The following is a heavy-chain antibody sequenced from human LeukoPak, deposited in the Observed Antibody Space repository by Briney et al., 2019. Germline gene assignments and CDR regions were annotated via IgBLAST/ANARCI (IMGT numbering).Heavy chain of an antibody. CDR3: ARYIVSYPHDAFDI. V-gene: IGHV4-59*01. J-gene: IGHJ3*02. CDR2: IYYSEST. D-gene: IGHD1-26*01. Sequence: SETLSLTCTVSGGSISSYYWSWIRQPPGKGLEWIGYIYYSESTNYNPSLKSRVTISVDTSKKQFSLKLSSVTAADTAFYYCARYIVSYPHDAFDIWGQGTMVTVSS. CDR1: GGSISSYY.